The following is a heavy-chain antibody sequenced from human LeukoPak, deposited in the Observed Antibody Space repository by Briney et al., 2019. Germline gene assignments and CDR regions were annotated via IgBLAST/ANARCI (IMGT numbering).Heavy chain of an antibody. Sequence: SETLSLTCTVSGGSIGSSSYYWGWIRQPPGKGLEWIGSIYYSGSTYYNPSLKSRVTISVDTSKNQFPLKLSSVTAADTAVYYCATQETTTDYWGQGTLVTVSS. CDR1: GGSIGSSSYY. D-gene: IGHD4-17*01. V-gene: IGHV4-39*01. J-gene: IGHJ4*02. CDR2: IYYSGST. CDR3: ATQETTTDY.